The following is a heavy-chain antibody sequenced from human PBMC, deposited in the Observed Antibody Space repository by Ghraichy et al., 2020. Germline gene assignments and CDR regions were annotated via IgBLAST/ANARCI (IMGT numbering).Heavy chain of an antibody. V-gene: IGHV1-2*06. Sequence: ASVKVSCKASGYTFTGYYMHWVRQAPGQGLEWMGRINPNSGGTNYAQRFQGRVTMTRDTSISTAYMELSRLRSDDTAMYYCARDLGSMYLHNYYDSSSYYYSLGYWGQGTLVTVSS. CDR2: INPNSGGT. CDR1: GYTFTGYY. CDR3: ARDLGSMYLHNYYDSSSYYYSLGY. D-gene: IGHD3-22*01. J-gene: IGHJ4*02.